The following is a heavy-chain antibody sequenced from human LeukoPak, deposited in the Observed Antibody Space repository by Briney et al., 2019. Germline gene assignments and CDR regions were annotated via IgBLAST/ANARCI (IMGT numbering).Heavy chain of an antibody. CDR3: XXRXXXXSXXXXGAYYYYYMDV. V-gene: IGHV4-59*02. CDR2: ISYSGST. J-gene: IGHJ6*03. Sequence: PSETLSLTCTVSGGSGSSDSWSWIRQPPGQGLEWIGYISYSGSTSYNPSLKSRVTISVDPSKSQLSLKLRSVTAADTAVYYCXXRXXXXSXXXXGAYYYYYMDVWGKGTTVIVS. D-gene: IGHD5-12*01. CDR1: GGSGSSDS.